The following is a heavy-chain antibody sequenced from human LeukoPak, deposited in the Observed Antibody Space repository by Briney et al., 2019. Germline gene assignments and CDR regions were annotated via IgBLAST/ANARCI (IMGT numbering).Heavy chain of an antibody. CDR3: ARVGSRGYYFDY. Sequence: GGSLRLSCASSGFTFSDYYMSWIRQARGKGLEWVSHISGSSTYSNYADSVKGRFTISRDNANNSPYLQMNSLTAEDTAVFYCARVGSRGYYFDYWGHGTLVSVSS. CDR1: GFTFSDYY. V-gene: IGHV3-11*06. CDR2: ISGSSTYS. D-gene: IGHD1-26*01. J-gene: IGHJ4*01.